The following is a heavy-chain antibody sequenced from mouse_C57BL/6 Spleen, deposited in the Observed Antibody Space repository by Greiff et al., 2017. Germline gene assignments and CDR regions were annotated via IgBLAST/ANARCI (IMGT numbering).Heavy chain of an antibody. CDR1: GFTFSNYW. Sequence: EVQGVESGGGLVQPGGSMKLSCVASGFTFSNYWMNWVRQSPEKGLEWVAQIRLKSDNYATHYVESVKGRFTISRDDSKSSVYLQMNNLRAEDTGIYYCTKGNYPFWYFDVWGTGTTVTVSS. CDR3: TKGNYPFWYFDV. V-gene: IGHV6-3*01. CDR2: IRLKSDNYAT. J-gene: IGHJ1*03. D-gene: IGHD2-1*01.